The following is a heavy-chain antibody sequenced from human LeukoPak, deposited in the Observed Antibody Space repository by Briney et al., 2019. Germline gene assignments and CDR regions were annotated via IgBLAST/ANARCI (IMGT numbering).Heavy chain of an antibody. CDR1: GFTFSSYA. CDR3: ARDSNRGSPGSYGDDFDY. Sequence: GGSLRLSCAASGFTFSSYAMHWVRQAPGKGLEWVAVISYDGSNKYYADSVKGRFTISRDNSKNTLYLQMNSLRAEDTAVYYCARDSNRGSPGSYGDDFDYWGQGTLVTVPS. J-gene: IGHJ4*02. CDR2: ISYDGSNK. V-gene: IGHV3-30*04. D-gene: IGHD5-18*01.